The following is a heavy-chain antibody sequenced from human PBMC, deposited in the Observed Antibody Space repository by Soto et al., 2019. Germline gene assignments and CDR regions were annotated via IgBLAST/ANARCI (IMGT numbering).Heavy chain of an antibody. V-gene: IGHV4-31*03. D-gene: IGHD3-3*01. CDR2: ISYSGST. CDR3: ASRLWSGYSAQNYFDY. J-gene: IGHJ4*02. Sequence: SETLSLTCTVSGGSISSGGYYWSWIRQHPGRGLEWIGYISYSGSTYYNPSLKSRVTISVDTSENQFSLKLSSVTAADTAVYYCASRLWSGYSAQNYFDYWGQGTLVTVSS. CDR1: GGSISSGGYY.